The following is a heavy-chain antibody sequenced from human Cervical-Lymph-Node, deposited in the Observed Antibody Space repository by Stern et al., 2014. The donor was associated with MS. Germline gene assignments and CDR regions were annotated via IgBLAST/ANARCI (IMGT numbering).Heavy chain of an antibody. D-gene: IGHD1/OR15-1a*01. J-gene: IGHJ4*02. Sequence: EVQLEESGGDLVQPGGSLRLSCAASGFTFSSHWMHWVRQAPGKGLVWVSRIKSDVSSTDYADFVKGRFTISRDNAKNTLYLQMNSLRAEDTAVYYCARANRTNFDEWGQGTLVTVSA. V-gene: IGHV3-74*02. CDR1: GFTFSSHW. CDR3: ARANRTNFDE. CDR2: IKSDVSST.